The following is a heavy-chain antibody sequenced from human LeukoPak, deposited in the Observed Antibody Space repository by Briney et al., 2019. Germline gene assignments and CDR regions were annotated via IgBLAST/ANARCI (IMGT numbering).Heavy chain of an antibody. V-gene: IGHV3-9*01. CDR1: GFTFDDYA. CDR3: ARGFSTMVRGGTEAFFDY. Sequence: GRSLRLSCAASGFTFDDYAMHWVRQAPGKGLEWVSGISWNSGSIGYADSVKGRFTISRENAKNSLYLQMNSLRAGDTAVYYCARGFSTMVRGGTEAFFDYWGQGTLVTVSS. J-gene: IGHJ4*02. CDR2: ISWNSGSI. D-gene: IGHD3-10*01.